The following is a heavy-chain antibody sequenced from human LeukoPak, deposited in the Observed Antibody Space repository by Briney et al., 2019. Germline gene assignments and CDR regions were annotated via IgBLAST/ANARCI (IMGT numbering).Heavy chain of an antibody. CDR3: ARGVAAAEVDP. CDR2: INHSGST. Sequence: ASETLSLTCAVYGGSFSGYYWSWIRQPPGKGLEWIGEINHSGSTNYNPSLKSRVTISVDTSKNQFSLKLSSVTVADTAVYYCARGVAAAEVDPWGQGTLVTVSS. CDR1: GGSFSGYY. J-gene: IGHJ5*02. D-gene: IGHD6-13*01. V-gene: IGHV4-34*01.